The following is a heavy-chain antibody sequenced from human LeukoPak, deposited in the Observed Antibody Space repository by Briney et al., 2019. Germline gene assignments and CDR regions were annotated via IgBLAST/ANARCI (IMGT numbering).Heavy chain of an antibody. J-gene: IGHJ4*02. CDR3: ARTGAKTPPDY. Sequence: SETLSLTCTVSGGSISSHYWSWIRQPPGKGLEWIGYIYYSGSTNYNPSLKSRVTISVDTSKNQFSLKLSSVTAADTAVYYCARTGAKTPPDYWGQGTLVTVSS. V-gene: IGHV4-59*08. D-gene: IGHD3-10*01. CDR2: IYYSGST. CDR1: GGSISSHY.